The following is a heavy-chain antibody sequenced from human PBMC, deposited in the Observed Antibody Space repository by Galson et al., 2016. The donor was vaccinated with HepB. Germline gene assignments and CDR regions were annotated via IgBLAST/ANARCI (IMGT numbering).Heavy chain of an antibody. CDR2: IYYSGST. D-gene: IGHD4-23*01. CDR3: ARTTVVTPQLYWYFDL. Sequence: SETLSLTCTVSGGSVSSGSYYWSWIRQPPGKGLEWIGYIYYSGSTKNNPSLKSRVTISVDTSKNQFSLKLSSVTAADAAVYYCARTTVVTPQLYWYFDLWGRGTLVTVSS. J-gene: IGHJ2*01. V-gene: IGHV4-61*01. CDR1: GGSVSSGSYY.